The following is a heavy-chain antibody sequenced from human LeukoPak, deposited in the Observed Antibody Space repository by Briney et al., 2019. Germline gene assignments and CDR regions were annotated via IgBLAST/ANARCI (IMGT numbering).Heavy chain of an antibody. CDR3: ARDGWTVATGYYYGMDV. D-gene: IGHD4-17*01. J-gene: IGHJ6*02. Sequence: PSETLSLTCTVSGGSISSYYWSWIRQPPGKGLEWIGYIYYSGSTNYNPSLKSRVTISVDTSKNQFSLKLSSVTAADTAVYYCARDGWTVATGYYYGMDVWGQGTTVTVSS. CDR2: IYYSGST. CDR1: GGSISSYY. V-gene: IGHV4-59*12.